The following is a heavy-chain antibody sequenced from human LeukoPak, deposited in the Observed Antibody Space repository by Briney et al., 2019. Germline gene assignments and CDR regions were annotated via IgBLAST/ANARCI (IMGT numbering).Heavy chain of an antibody. Sequence: PGRSLRLSCAASGFTFSSYAMHWVRQAPGKGLEWVAVISYDGSNKYYADSVKGRFTISRDNSKNTLYLQMNSLRAEDTAVYYCAKALKRGWELFDYWGQGTLVTVSS. V-gene: IGHV3-30-3*01. J-gene: IGHJ4*02. CDR1: GFTFSSYA. D-gene: IGHD1-26*01. CDR2: ISYDGSNK. CDR3: AKALKRGWELFDY.